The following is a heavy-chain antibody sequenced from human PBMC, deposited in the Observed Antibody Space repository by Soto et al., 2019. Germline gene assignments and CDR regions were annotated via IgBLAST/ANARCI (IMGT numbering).Heavy chain of an antibody. CDR3: ASAAVTGTAGLDF. D-gene: IGHD6-19*01. CDR1: GYTFSGFY. J-gene: IGHJ4*02. Sequence: ASVNVSCESSGYTFSGFYMHWVRQSPGQGLEWMGWINPNSGGTKSAEKFQGRVTMTRDTSISTAYMELSRLTSDDTAVYYCASAAVTGTAGLDFWGQGTQVTVSS. V-gene: IGHV1-2*02. CDR2: INPNSGGT.